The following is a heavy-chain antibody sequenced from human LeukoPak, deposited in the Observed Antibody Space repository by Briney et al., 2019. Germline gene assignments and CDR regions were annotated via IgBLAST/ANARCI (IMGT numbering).Heavy chain of an antibody. CDR1: GASISSGDYH. V-gene: IGHV4-30-4*01. Sequence: SETLSLTCTVSGASISSGDYHWNWIRQPPGKGLEWIGFIHDSGSTHYNPSLKSRVSISRDMSKNQLSLMLSSVTAADTAVYYCAKAPRGGSGWYWFDYWGQGTLVTVSS. D-gene: IGHD6-19*01. CDR2: IHDSGST. CDR3: AKAPRGGSGWYWFDY. J-gene: IGHJ4*02.